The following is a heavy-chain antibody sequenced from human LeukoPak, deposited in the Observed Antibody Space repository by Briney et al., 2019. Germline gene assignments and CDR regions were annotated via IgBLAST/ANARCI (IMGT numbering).Heavy chain of an antibody. Sequence: SETLSLTCTVSGGSISSGSYYWSWIRQPDGKGLEWIGRIYTSGSTNYNPSLKSRVTISVDASKNQFSLKLSSVTAADTAVYYCARNDYDSSGYYSDYWGQGTPVTVSS. CDR2: IYTSGST. CDR3: ARNDYDSSGYYSDY. J-gene: IGHJ4*02. V-gene: IGHV4-61*02. CDR1: GGSISSGSYY. D-gene: IGHD3-22*01.